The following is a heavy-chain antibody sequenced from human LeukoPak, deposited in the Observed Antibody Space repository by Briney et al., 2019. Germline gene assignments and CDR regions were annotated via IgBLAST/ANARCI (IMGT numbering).Heavy chain of an antibody. CDR2: ISYNGSNE. J-gene: IGHJ5*02. Sequence: GGSLRLSCAASGFTFSSYVMHWVRQAPGKGLEWVAIISYNGSNEYYADSVKGRFTISRDNSKNTLYLQMNSLRAADTAVYYCARDIPHREPATTRRGWFDPWGQGTLVTVSS. CDR3: ARDIPHREPATTRRGWFDP. V-gene: IGHV3-30*04. D-gene: IGHD5-24*01. CDR1: GFTFSSYV.